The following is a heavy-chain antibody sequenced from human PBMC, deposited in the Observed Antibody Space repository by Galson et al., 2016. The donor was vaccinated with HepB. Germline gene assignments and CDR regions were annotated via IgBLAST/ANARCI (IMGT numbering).Heavy chain of an antibody. D-gene: IGHD2-2*01. V-gene: IGHV3-23*01. CDR2: ISGRDGTT. CDR1: GFTFSNYA. Sequence: SLRLSCAASGFTFSNYAMSWVRQAPGKGLEWVSAISGRDGTTQYADSVKGRFIISRDNSENSLYLQMNSLRAEDTAVYYCARERFCSSATCYVGDAFHIGGQGTMVTVSS. J-gene: IGHJ3*02. CDR3: ARERFCSSATCYVGDAFHI.